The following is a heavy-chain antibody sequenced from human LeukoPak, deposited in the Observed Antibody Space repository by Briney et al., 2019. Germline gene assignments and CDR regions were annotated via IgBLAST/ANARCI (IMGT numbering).Heavy chain of an antibody. D-gene: IGHD1-26*01. J-gene: IGHJ4*02. CDR3: AGRRIVVTIDH. CDR2: ISYTGTT. V-gene: IGHV4-39*01. Sequence: SETLSLTCGVSGGSISSSCYYWAWIRQPPGTGLEWIGSISYTGTTYYNPSLKSRLTISADRSQNQFSLKLTSVTAADTTVYYCAGRRIVVTIDHWGQGTLVTVSS. CDR1: GGSISSSCYY.